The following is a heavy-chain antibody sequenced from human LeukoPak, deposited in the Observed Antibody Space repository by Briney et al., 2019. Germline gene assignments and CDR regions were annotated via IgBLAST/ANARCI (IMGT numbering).Heavy chain of an antibody. J-gene: IGHJ4*02. CDR2: INQDGSAT. V-gene: IGHV3-74*01. CDR3: AKAGAGSWYYFDY. D-gene: IGHD6-13*01. CDR1: GFTFSHYC. Sequence: PGGSLRLSCAASGFTFSHYCMYWVRQAPGKGLVWVSRINQDGSATSYADFVKGRFTISRDNAKNTLYLQMNSLRAEDTAVYYCAKAGAGSWYYFDYWGQGTLVTVSS.